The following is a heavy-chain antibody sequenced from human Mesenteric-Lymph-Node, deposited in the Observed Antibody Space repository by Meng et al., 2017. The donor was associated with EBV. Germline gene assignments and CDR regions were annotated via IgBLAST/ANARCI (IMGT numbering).Heavy chain of an antibody. CDR3: ATGGILGGFGT. CDR1: GGSVSGSTCW. J-gene: IGHJ5*02. Sequence: QVHMQESGPGLVRSPGTLSLTCTVSGGSVSGSTCWSTWIRAPPGKGLEWIGYIYYSGRTNYSPSLKSRVTISVDTSKNQFSLKLTSVTAADTALYYCATGGILGGFGTWGQGALVTVSS. V-gene: IGHV4-61*01. D-gene: IGHD3-16*01. CDR2: IYYSGRT.